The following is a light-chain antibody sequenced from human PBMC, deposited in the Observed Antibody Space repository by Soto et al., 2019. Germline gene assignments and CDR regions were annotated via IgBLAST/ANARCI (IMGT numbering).Light chain of an antibody. Sequence: DIQMTQSPSTLSASVGDRVTITCRASQSISSWLAWYQQKPGKAPKLLIYDASSLESGVPSRFSGSGSGAEFTLTISSLQSEDFAIYYCQQYSNWPFTFGQGTKVDIK. CDR3: QQYSNWPFT. J-gene: IGKJ2*01. CDR1: QSISSW. V-gene: IGKV1-5*01. CDR2: DAS.